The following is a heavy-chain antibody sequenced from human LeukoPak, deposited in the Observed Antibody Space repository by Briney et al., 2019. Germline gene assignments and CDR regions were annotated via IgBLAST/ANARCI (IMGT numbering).Heavy chain of an antibody. CDR2: MTPNSGNT. Sequence: LEWMGWMTPNSGNTGYAQKFQGRVTITRNTSISTAYMELSSLRSEDTAVYYCARYSYGMDVWGKGTTVTVSS. J-gene: IGHJ6*04. V-gene: IGHV1-8*03. CDR3: ARYSYGMDV. D-gene: IGHD4-11*01.